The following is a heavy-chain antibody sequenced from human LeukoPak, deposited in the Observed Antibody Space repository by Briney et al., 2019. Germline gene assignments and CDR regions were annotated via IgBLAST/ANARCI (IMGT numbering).Heavy chain of an antibody. CDR2: IHYTGSI. CDR1: GDSITAYY. V-gene: IGHV4-59*08. CDR3: AKYAGSPANYLDN. J-gene: IGHJ4*02. D-gene: IGHD1-26*01. Sequence: SETLSLTCSVSGDSITAYYWSWVRQPPGKGLEWIGFIHYTGSINSNPSLKSRVTISMDRSKSQFSLHVTSVTAADTAVYYCAKYAGSPANYLDNCGQGALVTVSS.